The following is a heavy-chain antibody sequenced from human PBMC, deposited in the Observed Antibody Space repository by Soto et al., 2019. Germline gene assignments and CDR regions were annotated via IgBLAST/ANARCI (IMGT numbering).Heavy chain of an antibody. CDR1: GFTFSNYG. V-gene: IGHV3-33*01. Sequence: QVQLVESGGGVVQPGRSLTVSCAASGFTFSNYGMHWVRQAPDTGLEWVAVIWYDGSRKYYADSVKGRFTISRDDSNKTLDLEMNSLTVDAPAVYYCVREDILRDSTAPWGQGTLVTVSS. J-gene: IGHJ5*02. CDR3: VREDILRDSTAP. CDR2: IWYDGSRK. D-gene: IGHD3-22*01.